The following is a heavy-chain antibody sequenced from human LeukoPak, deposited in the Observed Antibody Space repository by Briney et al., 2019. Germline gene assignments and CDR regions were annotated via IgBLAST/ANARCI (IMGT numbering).Heavy chain of an antibody. CDR1: GGSLSGYY. CDR3: AREDGGYCSGGSCLEAWYFDL. CDR2: IHPHGTT. V-gene: IGHV4-34*01. D-gene: IGHD2-15*01. J-gene: IGHJ2*01. Sequence: PSETLSLTCGVYGGSLSGYYLNWIRQSPGKGLEWIGEIHPHGTTFYNPSLKSRVTISVDTSKNQFSLKLSSVTAADTAVYYCAREDGGYCSGGSCLEAWYFDLWGRGTLVAVSS.